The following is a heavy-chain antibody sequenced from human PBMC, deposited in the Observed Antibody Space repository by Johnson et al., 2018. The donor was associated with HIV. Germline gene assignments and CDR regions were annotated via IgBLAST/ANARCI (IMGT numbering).Heavy chain of an antibody. J-gene: IGHJ3*02. CDR2: IKREVDGGTT. CDR3: TTKPYSSSWYGAFDI. Sequence: VQLVESGGGLVTPGGSLRISCSGSGLTLRNAWMTWVRQAPGKGLEWVGHIKREVDGGTTDYAAPVKGRFTISRDDSKNTLYLQMNSLKTEDTAVYYCTTKPYSSSWYGAFDIWGQGTMVTVSS. CDR1: GLTLRNAW. V-gene: IGHV3-15*01. D-gene: IGHD6-13*01.